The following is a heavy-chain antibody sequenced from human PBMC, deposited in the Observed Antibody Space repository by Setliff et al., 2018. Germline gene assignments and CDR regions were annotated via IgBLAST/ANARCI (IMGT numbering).Heavy chain of an antibody. J-gene: IGHJ5*02. CDR1: GDSMSFSY. CDR2: IYYSGST. Sequence: SETLSLTCSVSGDSMSFSYWSWIRQPPGKGLEWIGYIYYSGSTDSHPSLKSRVSISIDTSKNQFSLNVRSVTAADTAIYYCARDKTVQRFITWGQGTLVTVSS. CDR3: ARDKTVQRFIT. D-gene: IGHD3-10*01. V-gene: IGHV4-59*01.